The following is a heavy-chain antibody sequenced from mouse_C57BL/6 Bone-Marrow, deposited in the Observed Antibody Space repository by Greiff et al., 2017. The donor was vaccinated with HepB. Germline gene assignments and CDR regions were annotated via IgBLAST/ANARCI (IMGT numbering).Heavy chain of an antibody. CDR2: ISSGGSYT. CDR3: TRGGGGDY. J-gene: IGHJ2*01. CDR1: GFTFSSYG. Sequence: EVKLQESGGDLVKPGGSLKLSCAASGFTFSSYGMSWVRQTPDKRLEWVATISSGGSYTYYPDSVKGRFTISRDNAKNTLYLQMSSLKSEDTAMYYGTRGGGGDYWGQGTTLTVSS. V-gene: IGHV5-6*01.